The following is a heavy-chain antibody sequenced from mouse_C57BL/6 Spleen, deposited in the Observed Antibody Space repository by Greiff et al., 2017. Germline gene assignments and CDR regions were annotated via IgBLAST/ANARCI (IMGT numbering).Heavy chain of an antibody. CDR1: GYTFTSYW. V-gene: IGHV1-7*01. CDR3: ARSGYSSPYFGG. CDR2: INPSSGYT. J-gene: IGHJ2*01. Sequence: VQLQQSGADLAKPGASVKLSCKASGYTFTSYWMHWVKQRPGQGLEWIGDINPSSGYTKYNQKVKDKATLTADKSASTAYMQLSSLTYEDSAVYYCARSGYSSPYFGGWGQGATLTGS. D-gene: IGHD1-1*01.